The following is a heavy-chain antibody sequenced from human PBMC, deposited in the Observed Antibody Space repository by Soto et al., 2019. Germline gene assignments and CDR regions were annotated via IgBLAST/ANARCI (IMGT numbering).Heavy chain of an antibody. V-gene: IGHV3-30*03. J-gene: IGHJ4*02. Sequence: QVQLVESGGGVVQPGMSLRLSCEASGFSFGSHGMHWVRQVPGKGLEWVALISYDGSKKYYADSVKGRFTVSRDNSKNTLDLQMTSLRLEDAAVYNYARGDSGYYVMWGQGTLVTVSA. CDR3: ARGDSGYYVM. CDR2: ISYDGSKK. D-gene: IGHD3-22*01. CDR1: GFSFGSHG.